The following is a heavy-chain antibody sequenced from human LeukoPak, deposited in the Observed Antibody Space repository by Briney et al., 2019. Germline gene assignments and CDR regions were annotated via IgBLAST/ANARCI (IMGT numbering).Heavy chain of an antibody. D-gene: IGHD3-3*01. CDR2: IRSDGSNK. CDR3: ARDTSDYDFWSGYYRTPFDY. V-gene: IGHV3-30*02. Sequence: GGSLRLSCAASGFTFSTYGMHWVRQAPGKGLEWVAFIRSDGSNKYYADSVKGRFTISRDNSKNMLYLQMSSLRAEDTAVYFCARDTSDYDFWSGYYRTPFDYWGQGTLVTVSS. CDR1: GFTFSTYG. J-gene: IGHJ4*02.